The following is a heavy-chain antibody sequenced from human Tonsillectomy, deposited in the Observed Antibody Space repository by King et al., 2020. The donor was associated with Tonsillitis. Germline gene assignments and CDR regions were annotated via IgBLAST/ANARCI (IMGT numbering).Heavy chain of an antibody. J-gene: IGHJ3*02. V-gene: IGHV3-23*04. Sequence: VQLVESGGGLVQPGGSLRLSCAASGFNFSSYAMSWVRQAPGKGLEWVSAISGSGGSTYYADSVKGRFTISRDNSKNTLYLQMNSLRAEDTVVYYCVKADSSGYYWWMGAAFDIWGQGTMVTVSS. CDR3: VKADSSGYYWWMGAAFDI. CDR1: GFNFSSYA. CDR2: ISGSGGST. D-gene: IGHD3-22*01.